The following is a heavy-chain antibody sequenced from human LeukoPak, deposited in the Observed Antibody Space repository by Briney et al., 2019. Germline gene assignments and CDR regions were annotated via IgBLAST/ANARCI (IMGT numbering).Heavy chain of an antibody. D-gene: IGHD6-13*01. CDR2: ISDDGRNK. CDR3: AKDRETTASGTFDY. CDR1: GFTFNNYG. V-gene: IGHV3-30*18. Sequence: GGSLRLSCAASGFTFNNYGMHYVRQAPGKGLEWVAVISDDGRNKNYADSVKGRFNISRDNSNNTLYLQMNSLRAEDTGVYYCAKDRETTASGTFDYWGQGTLVTVSS. J-gene: IGHJ4*02.